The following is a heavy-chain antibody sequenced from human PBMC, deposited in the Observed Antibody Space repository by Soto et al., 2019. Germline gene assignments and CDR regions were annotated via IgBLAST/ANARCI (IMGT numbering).Heavy chain of an antibody. D-gene: IGHD1-1*01. CDR1: GFTFSDYY. Sequence: GGSLRLSCAACGFTFSDYYISWIRQAPGKGLEWVSSISSSSSYIYYADSVKGRFNISRDNAKNSLYLEMNSLRAEDTAVYYCNGATGIKWFDPCGQRTLVPVCS. V-gene: IGHV3-11*06. CDR3: NGATGIKWFDP. CDR2: ISSSSSYI. J-gene: IGHJ5*02.